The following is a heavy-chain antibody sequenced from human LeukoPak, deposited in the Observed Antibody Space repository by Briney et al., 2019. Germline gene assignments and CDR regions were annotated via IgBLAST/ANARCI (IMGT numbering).Heavy chain of an antibody. CDR2: INPSSGDT. CDR3: ATTSGYFYY. J-gene: IGHJ4*02. Sequence: ASVKVSCKASGYTFTINYIHWVRQAPGQGLEWMGRINPSSGDTNYAQNFQGRVTMTRDTSISTAYMELSRLRSDDTAVYYCATTSGYFYYWGQGTLVTVSS. CDR1: GYTFTINY. D-gene: IGHD1-26*01. V-gene: IGHV1-2*06.